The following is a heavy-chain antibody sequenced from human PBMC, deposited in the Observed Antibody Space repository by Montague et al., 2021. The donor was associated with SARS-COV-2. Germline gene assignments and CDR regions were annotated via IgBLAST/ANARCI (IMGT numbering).Heavy chain of an antibody. V-gene: IGHV6-1*01. Sequence: NDYAVSVKSRMTINPDTSKNQISLQLNSVTPEDTSVYYCARTSASSDYWGQGTLVTAS. D-gene: IGHD1-26*01. CDR2: N. CDR3: ARTSASSDY. J-gene: IGHJ4*02.